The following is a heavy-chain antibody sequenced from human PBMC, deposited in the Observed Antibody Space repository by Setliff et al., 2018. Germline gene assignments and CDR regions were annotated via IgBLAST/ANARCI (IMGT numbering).Heavy chain of an antibody. CDR2: MYHNGDT. V-gene: IGHV4-30-4*08. D-gene: IGHD2-15*01. CDR3: ARGTYANSWARFDF. CDR1: DDSTRNNNYF. J-gene: IGHJ4*02. Sequence: KTSETLSLTCAVSDDSTRNNNYFWAWIRQPPGKGLEWIGFMYHNGDTHYSPSLKGRVSLSVDTSKRQVSLKLNTATAADTAVYYCARGTYANSWARFDFWGRGTLVTVSS.